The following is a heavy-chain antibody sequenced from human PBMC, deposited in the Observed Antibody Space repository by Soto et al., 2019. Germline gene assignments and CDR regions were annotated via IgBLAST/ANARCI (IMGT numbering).Heavy chain of an antibody. V-gene: IGHV3-33*01. CDR3: ARGRSGTPTYHHYTDV. Sequence: QVQLVESGGGVVEPGSSLRLSCAASGFTFSSYAMYWVRQAPGKGLECVAIIWYDGSKKYDADSVKGRFTISRDNSKNTPLLQINSLRAKDTAIYYCARGRSGTPTYHHYTDVWGKGNAVTVSS. J-gene: IGHJ6*03. D-gene: IGHD1-1*01. CDR2: IWYDGSKK. CDR1: GFTFSSYA.